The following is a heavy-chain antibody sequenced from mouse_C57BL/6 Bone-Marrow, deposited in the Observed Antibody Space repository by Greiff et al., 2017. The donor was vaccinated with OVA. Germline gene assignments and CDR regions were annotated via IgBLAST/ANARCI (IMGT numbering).Heavy chain of an antibody. CDR2: IDPTNDYT. Sequence: VQLQQSGAELARPGASVKMSCKASGYTFTSYTIHWVKQRPGQGLEWIGYIDPTNDYTNYNQKFKGKATLTADKSSSTAYMQLSSLTSEDSGVYYHTRGYYFDNWGQGTTLTVSS. J-gene: IGHJ2*01. CDR1: GYTFTSYT. CDR3: TRGYYFDN. V-gene: IGHV1-4*01.